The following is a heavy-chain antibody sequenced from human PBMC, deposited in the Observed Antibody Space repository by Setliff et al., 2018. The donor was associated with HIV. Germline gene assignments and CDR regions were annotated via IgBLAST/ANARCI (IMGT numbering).Heavy chain of an antibody. CDR1: GSTFSSYS. J-gene: IGHJ4*02. D-gene: IGHD7-27*01. V-gene: IGHV3-48*01. CDR3: ARDLNWGFDY. CDR2: ISGDTRII. Sequence: GGSLRLSCAASGSTFSSYSMNWVRQAPGKGLEWVSYISGDTRIINYADSVKGRFTISRDNAKNSLYLQMNSLRVEDTALYYCARDLNWGFDYWGQGTLVTVSS.